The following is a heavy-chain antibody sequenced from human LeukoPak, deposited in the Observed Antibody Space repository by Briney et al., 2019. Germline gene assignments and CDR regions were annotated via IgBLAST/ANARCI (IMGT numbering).Heavy chain of an antibody. CDR1: RVTVRPYA. CDR2: IIPIVGTA. J-gene: IGHJ5*02. Sequence: ASVKVSCKASRVTVRPYAVSSVREAPGQELVCMGGIIPIVGTANSAQRFQGRVTTTADESACTAYRELSSLRSEDTAVYYCARVRQKEAAAAANWFDPWGQGTLVTVSS. D-gene: IGHD6-13*01. V-gene: IGHV1-69*13. CDR3: ARVRQKEAAAAANWFDP.